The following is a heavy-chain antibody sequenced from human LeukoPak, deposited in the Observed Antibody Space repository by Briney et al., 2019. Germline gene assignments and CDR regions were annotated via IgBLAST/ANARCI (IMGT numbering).Heavy chain of an antibody. D-gene: IGHD4-17*01. CDR1: GYTFTSYD. CDR3: ARSGGDYLVDY. CDR2: INPNSGGT. Sequence: ASVKVSCKASGYTFTSYDINWVRQATGQGLEWMGWINPNSGGTNYAQKFQGRVTMTRDTSISTAYMELSRLRSDDTAVYYCARSGGDYLVDYWGQGTLVTVSS. V-gene: IGHV1-2*02. J-gene: IGHJ4*02.